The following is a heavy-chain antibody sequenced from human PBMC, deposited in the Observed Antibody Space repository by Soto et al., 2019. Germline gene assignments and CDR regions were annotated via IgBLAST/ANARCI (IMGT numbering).Heavy chain of an antibody. J-gene: IGHJ5*02. CDR3: ARDLSVGSYLERSNWFDP. CDR2: IIPIFGTA. D-gene: IGHD1-26*01. V-gene: IGHV1-69*13. Sequence: ASVKVSCKASGGTFSSYAISWVRQAPGQGLEWMGGIIPIFGTANYAQKFQGRVTITADESTSTAYIELSSLRSEDTAVYYCARDLSVGSYLERSNWFDPWGQGTLVTVSS. CDR1: GGTFSSYA.